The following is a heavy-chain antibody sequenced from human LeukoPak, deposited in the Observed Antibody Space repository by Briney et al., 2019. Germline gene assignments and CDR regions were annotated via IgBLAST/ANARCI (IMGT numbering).Heavy chain of an antibody. CDR3: ASTIAARPWDYYYGMDV. D-gene: IGHD6-6*01. CDR1: GGTFSSYA. J-gene: IGHJ6*02. V-gene: IGHV1-69*04. Sequence: SVKVSCKASGGTFSSYAISWVRQAPGQGLEWMGRIIPILGIANYAQKFQGRVTITADKSTSTAYMELSSLRSEDTAVHYCASTIAARPWDYYYGMDVWGQGTTVTVSS. CDR2: IIPILGIA.